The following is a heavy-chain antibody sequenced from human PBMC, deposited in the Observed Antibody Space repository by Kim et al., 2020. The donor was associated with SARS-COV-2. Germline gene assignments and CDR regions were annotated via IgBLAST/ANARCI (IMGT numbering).Heavy chain of an antibody. J-gene: IGHJ4*02. CDR2: IYYSGST. D-gene: IGHD6-19*01. Sequence: SETLSLTCTVSGDSISSYYWNWIRQPPGKGLEWIGYIYYSGSTNYNPSLKSRVTISVDTSKNQFSLKLSSVTAADTAVYYCARDRVRSGWYHYFDYLGQG. V-gene: IGHV4-59*01. CDR1: GDSISSYY. CDR3: ARDRVRSGWYHYFDY.